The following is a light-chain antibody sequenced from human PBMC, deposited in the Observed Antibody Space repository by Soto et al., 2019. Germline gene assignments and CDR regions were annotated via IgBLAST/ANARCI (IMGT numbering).Light chain of an antibody. CDR3: QQYNNWPHT. J-gene: IGKJ2*01. Sequence: EIVMTQSPATLSVSPGERATLSCRASQSVSSKLAWFQQKPGQAPRLLIYFASTRATDIPARFSGSGSGTEFTLTSISLQSEDFAVYYCQQYNNWPHTFGQGTKLEIK. V-gene: IGKV3-15*01. CDR2: FAS. CDR1: QSVSSK.